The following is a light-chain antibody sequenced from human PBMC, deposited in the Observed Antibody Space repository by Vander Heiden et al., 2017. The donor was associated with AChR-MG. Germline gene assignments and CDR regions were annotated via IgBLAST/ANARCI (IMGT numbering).Light chain of an antibody. V-gene: IGLV2-14*03. CDR2: DVS. CDR3: SSYTSSRTVV. J-gene: IGLJ2*01. CDR1: SSDVGGYDY. Sequence: SVSGSPGQSITISCTGTSSDVGGYDYVSWYQQHPGKAPKLMIYDVSSRPSGVSNRFSGSKSGNTASLTISGLQAEDEADYHCSSYTSSRTVVFGGGTKLTVL.